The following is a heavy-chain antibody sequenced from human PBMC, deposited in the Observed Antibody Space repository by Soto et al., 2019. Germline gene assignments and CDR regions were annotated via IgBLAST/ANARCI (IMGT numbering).Heavy chain of an antibody. CDR3: TRITKACSGGSCYPHYYYYYMDV. Sequence: GGSLRLSCAASGFTFSGSAMHWVRQASGKGLEWVGRIRSKANSYATAYAASVKGRFTISRDDSKNTAYLQMNSLKTEDTAVYYCTRITKACSGGSCYPHYYYYYMDVWGKGT. D-gene: IGHD2-15*01. V-gene: IGHV3-73*01. J-gene: IGHJ6*03. CDR2: IRSKANSYAT. CDR1: GFTFSGSA.